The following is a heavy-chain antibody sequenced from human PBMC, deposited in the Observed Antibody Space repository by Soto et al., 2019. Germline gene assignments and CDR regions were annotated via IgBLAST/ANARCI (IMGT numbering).Heavy chain of an antibody. J-gene: IGHJ6*02. CDR2: INPNSGGT. D-gene: IGHD5-18*01. CDR3: ARETAMVTEVYYGMDV. V-gene: IGHV1-2*04. CDR1: GYTFTGYY. Sequence: ASVKVSCKASGYTFTGYYMHWVRQAPGQGLEWMGWINPNSGGTNYAQKFQGWVTMTRDTSISTAYMELSRLRSDDTAVYYCARETAMVTEVYYGMDVWGQGTTVTVSS.